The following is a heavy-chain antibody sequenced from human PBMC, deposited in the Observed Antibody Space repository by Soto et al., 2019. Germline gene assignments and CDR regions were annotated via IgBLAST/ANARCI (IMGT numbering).Heavy chain of an antibody. CDR2: ICYSGST. J-gene: IGHJ3*02. D-gene: IGHD1-7*01. Sequence: SETLSLTCTVSGGSISSSSYYWGWIRQPPGKGLEWIGSICYSGSTYYNPSLKSRVTISVDTSKNQFSLKLSSVTAADTAVYYCARQRGVELQAFDIWGQGTMVTVSS. V-gene: IGHV4-39*01. CDR1: GGSISSSSYY. CDR3: ARQRGVELQAFDI.